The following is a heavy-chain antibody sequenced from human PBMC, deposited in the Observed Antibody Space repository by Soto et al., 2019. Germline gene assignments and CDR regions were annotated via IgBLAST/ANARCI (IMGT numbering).Heavy chain of an antibody. J-gene: IGHJ5*02. Sequence: GASVKVSCKVSGYTRTELSMHWVLQAPGKGLEWMGGFDPEDGETIYAQKFQGRVTMTEDTSTDTAYMELSSLRSEDTAVYYCATHPVGASQMTLAWGQGTLVTVSS. V-gene: IGHV1-24*01. CDR2: FDPEDGET. D-gene: IGHD1-26*01. CDR1: GYTRTELS. CDR3: ATHPVGASQMTLA.